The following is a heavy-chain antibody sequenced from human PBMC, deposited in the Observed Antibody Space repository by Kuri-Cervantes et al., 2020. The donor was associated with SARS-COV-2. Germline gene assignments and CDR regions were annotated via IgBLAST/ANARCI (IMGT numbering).Heavy chain of an antibody. CDR3: ARESTYTFDI. CDR1: GGSISSSGYY. J-gene: IGHJ3*02. CDR2: IYSSGNT. D-gene: IGHD2-2*02. V-gene: IGHV4-39*07. Sequence: ESLKISCAVSGGSISSSGYYWGWIRQPPGKGLECIGKIYSSGNTYYNPSLKSRVTISVDTSKNQFSRNLTSVTAADTAVYYCARESTYTFDIWGQGTLVTVSS.